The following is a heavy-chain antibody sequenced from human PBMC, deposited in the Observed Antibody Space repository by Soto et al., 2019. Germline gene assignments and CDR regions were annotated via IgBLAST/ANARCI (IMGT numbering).Heavy chain of an antibody. CDR2: IKSNSGGT. Sequence: ASVKVSCKASRNSFIDYYIHWVRQAPGQGLERMGWIKSNSGGTKYAQRFQGRVTMTRDTSISTIYMELSRLKSDDTAVYYCAREDYNWNDYYYYGMDVWGQGTTVTVSS. J-gene: IGHJ6*02. CDR3: AREDYNWNDYYYYGMDV. V-gene: IGHV1-2*02. D-gene: IGHD1-1*01. CDR1: RNSFIDYY.